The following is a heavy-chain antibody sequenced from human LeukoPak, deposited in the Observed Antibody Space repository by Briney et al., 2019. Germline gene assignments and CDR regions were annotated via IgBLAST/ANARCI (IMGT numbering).Heavy chain of an antibody. CDR2: ISWNGGSI. CDR1: GFTFDDYA. Sequence: LAGGSLRLSCAASGFTFDDYAMHWVRHAPGKGLEWVSGISWNGGSIGYADPVKGRFTISRDNAKNSLYLQMNSLRAEDTALYYCAKAPGWELKRFFQHWGQGTLVTVSS. CDR3: AKAPGWELKRFFQH. V-gene: IGHV3-9*01. D-gene: IGHD1-26*01. J-gene: IGHJ1*01.